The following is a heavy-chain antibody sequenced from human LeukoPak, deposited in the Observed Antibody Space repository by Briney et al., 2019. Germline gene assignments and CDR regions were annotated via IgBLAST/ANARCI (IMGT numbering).Heavy chain of an antibody. V-gene: IGHV1-69*13. J-gene: IGHJ4*02. CDR1: GGTFSSYA. CDR2: IIPIFGTA. D-gene: IGHD2-8*01. CDR3: ARDLTNGDYGDY. Sequence: GASVKVSCKASGGTFSSYAISWVRQAPGQGLEWMGGIIPIFGTANYAQKFQGRVTITADESTSTAYMELSSLRSEDMVVYYCARDLTNGDYGDYWGQGTLVTVSS.